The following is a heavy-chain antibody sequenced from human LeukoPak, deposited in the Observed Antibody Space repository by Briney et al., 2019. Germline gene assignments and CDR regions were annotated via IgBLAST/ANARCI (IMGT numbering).Heavy chain of an antibody. CDR3: ARGSRAYYYDSSGYSPLDY. V-gene: IGHV4-31*03. CDR2: IYYSGST. Sequence: SQTLSLTCTVSGGSISSGGYYWSWIRQHPGKGLEWIGYIYYSGSTNYNPSLKSRVTISVDTSKNQFSLKLSSVTAADTAVYYCARGSRAYYYDSSGYSPLDYWGQGTLVTVSS. J-gene: IGHJ4*02. D-gene: IGHD3-22*01. CDR1: GGSISSGGYY.